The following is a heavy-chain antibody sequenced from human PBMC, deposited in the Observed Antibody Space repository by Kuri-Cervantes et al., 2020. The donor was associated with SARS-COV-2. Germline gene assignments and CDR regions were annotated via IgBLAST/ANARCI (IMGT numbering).Heavy chain of an antibody. CDR1: GFTFDDYG. J-gene: IGHJ4*02. Sequence: GESLKISCAASGFTFDDYGMSWVRQAPGKGLEWVSGINWNGGSTGYADSVKGRFTISRDNAKNSPYLQMNSLRAEDTALYYCARDLSYLGMEDYWGQGTLVTVSS. CDR2: INWNGGST. D-gene: IGHD7-27*01. V-gene: IGHV3-20*04. CDR3: ARDLSYLGMEDY.